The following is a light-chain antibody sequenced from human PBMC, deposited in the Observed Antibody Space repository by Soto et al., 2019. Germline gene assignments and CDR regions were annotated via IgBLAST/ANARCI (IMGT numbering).Light chain of an antibody. Sequence: QPVLTQPRSVSGSPGQSVTISCTGTSSDVGGYNYVSWYQQHPGKAPKVMIYDVSKRPSGVPDRFSGSKSGNTASLTISGLQAEDEADYYSCSPAGSYTYVFGTGTKLTVL. CDR1: SSDVGGYNY. V-gene: IGLV2-11*01. CDR3: CSPAGSYTYV. CDR2: DVS. J-gene: IGLJ1*01.